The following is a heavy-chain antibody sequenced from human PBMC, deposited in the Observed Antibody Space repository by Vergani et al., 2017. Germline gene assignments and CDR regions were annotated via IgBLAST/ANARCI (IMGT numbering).Heavy chain of an antibody. D-gene: IGHD2-15*01. J-gene: IGHJ5*02. V-gene: IGHV7-4-1*02. Sequence: QVQLVQSGSEVKKPGASVKVSCRASGYTFTNYALNWVRQAPGQGLEWMGWINSNSGNPTYAQGFKGRFVFSLDSSVSPSYLQSNRLQPEDTAVYYCVRTRSGSCTGGSCYSGWFDPWGQGTLVTVSS. CDR2: INSNSGNP. CDR1: GYTFTNYA. CDR3: VRTRSGSCTGGSCYSGWFDP.